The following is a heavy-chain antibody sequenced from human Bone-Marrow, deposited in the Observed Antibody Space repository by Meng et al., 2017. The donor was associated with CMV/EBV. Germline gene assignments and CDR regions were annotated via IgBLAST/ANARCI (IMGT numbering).Heavy chain of an antibody. CDR2: IIPIFGTA. CDR1: GYTFTDYF. CDR3: ARGGCCSGGSPRWFDP. Sequence: SVKVSCKASGYTFTDYFMHWVRQAPGQGLEWMGGIIPIFGTANYAQKFQGRVTITTDESTSTAYMELSSLRSEDTAVYYCARGGCCSGGSPRWFDPWGQGTLVTVSS. J-gene: IGHJ5*02. V-gene: IGHV1-69*05. D-gene: IGHD2-15*01.